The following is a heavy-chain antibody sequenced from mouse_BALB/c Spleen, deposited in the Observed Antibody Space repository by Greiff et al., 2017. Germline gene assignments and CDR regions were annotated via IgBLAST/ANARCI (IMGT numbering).Heavy chain of an antibody. CDR2: ISDGGSYT. Sequence: EVKLVESGGGLVKPGGSLKLSCAASGFTFSDYYMYWVRQTPEKRLEWVATISDGGSYTYYPDSVKGRFTISRDNAKNNLYLQMSSLKSEDTAMYYCARDLVDDWGQGTTLTVAS. CDR1: GFTFSDYY. CDR3: ARDLVDD. J-gene: IGHJ2*01. V-gene: IGHV5-4*02.